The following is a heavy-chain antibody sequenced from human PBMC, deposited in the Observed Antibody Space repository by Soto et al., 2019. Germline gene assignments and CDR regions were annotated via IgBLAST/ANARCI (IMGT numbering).Heavy chain of an antibody. Sequence: AASVKVSCKASGGTFSSYAISWVRQAPGQGLEWMGGIIPIFGTANYAQKFQGRVTITADESTSTAYMELSSLRSEDTAVYYCASSPAFRSAVVPAAIYYYYYGMDVWG. V-gene: IGHV1-69*13. D-gene: IGHD2-2*01. CDR1: GGTFSSYA. CDR2: IIPIFGTA. J-gene: IGHJ6*02. CDR3: ASSPAFRSAVVPAAIYYYYYGMDV.